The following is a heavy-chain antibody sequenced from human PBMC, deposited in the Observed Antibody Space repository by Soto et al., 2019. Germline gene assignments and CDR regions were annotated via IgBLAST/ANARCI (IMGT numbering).Heavy chain of an antibody. V-gene: IGHV3-53*01. CDR2: IYSGGST. CDR1: GFTVSSNY. D-gene: IGHD5-12*01. J-gene: IGHJ4*02. Sequence: GVLRLSCAASGFTVSSNYMSWVRQAPGKGLEWVSVIYSGGSTYYADSVKGRFTISRDNSKNTLYLQMNSLRAEDTAVYYCARVDPKYGGSYYFDYWGQGTLVTVSS. CDR3: ARVDPKYGGSYYFDY.